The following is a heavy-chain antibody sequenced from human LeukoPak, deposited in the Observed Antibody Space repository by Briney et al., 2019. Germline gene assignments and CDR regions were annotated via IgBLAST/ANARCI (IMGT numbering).Heavy chain of an antibody. D-gene: IGHD2-2*01. Sequence: ASVKVSCKVSGGTFSSYAISWVRQAPGQGLEWMGGIIPIFGTANYAQKFQGRVTITTDESTNTAYMELSSLRSEDTAVYCCARDREDIVVVPAAKGGYYYYYMDVWGKGTTVTVSS. J-gene: IGHJ6*03. CDR3: ARDREDIVVVPAAKGGYYYYYMDV. V-gene: IGHV1-69*05. CDR2: IIPIFGTA. CDR1: GGTFSSYA.